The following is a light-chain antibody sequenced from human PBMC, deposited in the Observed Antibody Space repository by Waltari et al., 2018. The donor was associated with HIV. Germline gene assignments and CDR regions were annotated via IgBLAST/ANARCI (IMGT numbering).Light chain of an antibody. V-gene: IGKV1-9*01. CDR2: DAS. CDR3: QQLHTFPLT. Sequence: DIQLTQSPSFLSASVGDRVTVACRASQDISDFLAWYQQKPGIAPRLLIYDASTLYTGVPSRFRGSGSGTEFTLTISSLQPEDFASYYCQQLHTFPLTFGGETKV. CDR1: QDISDF. J-gene: IGKJ4*01.